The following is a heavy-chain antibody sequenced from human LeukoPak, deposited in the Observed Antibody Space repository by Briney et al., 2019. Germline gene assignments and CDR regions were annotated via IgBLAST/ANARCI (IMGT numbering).Heavy chain of an antibody. CDR1: GFSFSGFS. CDR2: MNEYGSEI. V-gene: IGHV3-7*01. CDR3: ARPRGCSSSRCNNFDY. Sequence: GGSLRLSCVASGFSFSGFSMSWVRQAPGKGLEWVAKMNEYGSEIFYVDSVKGRFTISRDNAKKSLYLQMNSLRAEDTAVYYCARPRGCSSSRCNNFDYGGQGTLVTVSS. J-gene: IGHJ4*02. D-gene: IGHD2-2*01.